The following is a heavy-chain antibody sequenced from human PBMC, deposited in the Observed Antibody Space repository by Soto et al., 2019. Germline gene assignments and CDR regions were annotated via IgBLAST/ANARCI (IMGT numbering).Heavy chain of an antibody. CDR2: INPSGGST. D-gene: IGHD1-1*01. Sequence: QVQLVQSGAEVKKPGASVKVSCKASGYTFTSYYFHWVRQAPGQGLEWVGLINPSGGSTTYARKLQARATMTRHTSSSTVYMELSSLRSEDTAVYFCARSNWNDVSPFAYWGQGTLVTVSS. CDR1: GYTFTSYY. V-gene: IGHV1-46*03. J-gene: IGHJ4*02. CDR3: ARSNWNDVSPFAY.